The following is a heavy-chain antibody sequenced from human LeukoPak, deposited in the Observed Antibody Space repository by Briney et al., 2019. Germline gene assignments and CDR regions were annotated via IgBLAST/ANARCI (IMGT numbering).Heavy chain of an antibody. D-gene: IGHD4-23*01. CDR2: IIPIFGTA. J-gene: IGHJ4*02. CDR3: ARDRLRWRSLSGVEGDY. Sequence: SVKVSCKASGGTFSSYAISWVRQAPGPGLEWMGGIIPIFGTANYAQKFQGRVTITADESTSTAYMELSSLRSEDTAVYYCARDRLRWRSLSGVEGDYWGQGTLVTVSS. V-gene: IGHV1-69*13. CDR1: GGTFSSYA.